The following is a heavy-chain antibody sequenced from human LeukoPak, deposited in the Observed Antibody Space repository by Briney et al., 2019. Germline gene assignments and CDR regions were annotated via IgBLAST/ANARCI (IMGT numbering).Heavy chain of an antibody. V-gene: IGHV1-18*01. Sequence: ASVTVSCKASGYTFTTYGISWVRQAPGQGLEWMGWISAYNGNTDYAQKFQGRVTMTTDTSTSTVYTELRSLRSDDTAVYYCAREGRDSSGSYPSSLYYWGQGTLVTVSS. CDR1: GYTFTTYG. J-gene: IGHJ4*02. CDR2: ISAYNGNT. CDR3: AREGRDSSGSYPSSLYY. D-gene: IGHD3-22*01.